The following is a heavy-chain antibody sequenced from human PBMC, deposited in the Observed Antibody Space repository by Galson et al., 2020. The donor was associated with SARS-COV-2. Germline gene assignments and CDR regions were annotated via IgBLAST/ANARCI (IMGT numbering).Heavy chain of an antibody. Sequence: SETLSLTCAVSGVSIRTTNYWSWIRQAPGKGLEWNGSVYPSGSTYFNPSLKSRVTISLDTPKNQFSLRLTSVTAADTALDYCARQGVTMIFVLTVPGWFFDLWGRGTLVTVSS. CDR1: GVSIRTTNY. J-gene: IGHJ2*01. CDR3: ARQGVTMIFVLTVPGWFFDL. V-gene: IGHV4-38-2*01. CDR2: VYPSGST. D-gene: IGHD3-22*01.